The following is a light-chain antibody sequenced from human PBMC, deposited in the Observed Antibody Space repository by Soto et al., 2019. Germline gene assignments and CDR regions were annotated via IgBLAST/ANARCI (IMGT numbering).Light chain of an antibody. Sequence: VVTQSRAIQPVPRGAREALSRRASQSVYVNVAWYQQKPGQAPRLLIYGASNRATGIPDRFSGSGSGTDFTLTISRLEPEDFAVYYCQQYGSSGTFGQGTKVDIK. J-gene: IGKJ1*01. V-gene: IGKV3-20*01. CDR3: QQYGSSGT. CDR1: QSVYVN. CDR2: GAS.